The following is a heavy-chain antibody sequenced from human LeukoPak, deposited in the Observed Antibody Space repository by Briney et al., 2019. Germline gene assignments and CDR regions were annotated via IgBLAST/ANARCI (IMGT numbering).Heavy chain of an antibody. CDR3: ARVAYCGDDCYSLDYYYMDV. CDR1: GFTLRNYW. D-gene: IGHD2-21*02. Sequence: GSLRLSCAASGFTLRNYWMHWVRQTPGKGLLWVSRINGDGTSATYAGSVKGRFTISRDNAKNTLYLQMNSLRAEDTAVYYCARVAYCGDDCYSLDYYYMDVWGKGTTVTVSS. V-gene: IGHV3-74*01. J-gene: IGHJ6*03. CDR2: INGDGTSA.